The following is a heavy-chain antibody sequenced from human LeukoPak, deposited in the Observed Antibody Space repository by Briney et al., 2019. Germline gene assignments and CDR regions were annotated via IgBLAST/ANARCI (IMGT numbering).Heavy chain of an antibody. D-gene: IGHD6-6*01. CDR2: IYSSGRA. Sequence: SETLSLTCTVSGGSISSYYWAWIRQPPGKGLEWIGSIYSSGRASYNPSLKSRVSIVLDTSKNHFSLKVTSVTAADTAVYYCARDRSSYAKGHYDYWGQGTLVTVSS. V-gene: IGHV4-39*07. CDR3: ARDRSSYAKGHYDY. CDR1: GGSISSYY. J-gene: IGHJ4*01.